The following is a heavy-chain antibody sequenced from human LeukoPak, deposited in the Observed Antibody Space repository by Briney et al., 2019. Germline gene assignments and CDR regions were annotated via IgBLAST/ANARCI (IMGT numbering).Heavy chain of an antibody. J-gene: IGHJ4*02. V-gene: IGHV3-33*01. Sequence: GRPLRLSCAASGFTFSSYGMLWVRQAPGKGLEWVAVIWYDGSNKYYADSVKGRFTISRDNSKNTLYLQMNSLRAEDTAVYYCARDHRASPVYYFDYWGQGTLVTVSS. CDR3: ARDHRASPVYYFDY. CDR2: IWYDGSNK. CDR1: GFTFSSYG.